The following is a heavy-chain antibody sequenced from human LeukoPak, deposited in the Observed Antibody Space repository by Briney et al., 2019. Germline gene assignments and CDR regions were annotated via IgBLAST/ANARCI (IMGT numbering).Heavy chain of an antibody. J-gene: IGHJ4*02. V-gene: IGHV3-30-3*01. CDR3: ARGKTYYDILTGLGY. CDR2: ISYDGSNK. D-gene: IGHD3-9*01. Sequence: GGSLRLPCAASGFTFSSYAMHWVRQAPGKGLEWVAVISYDGSNKYYADTVKGRFTMSRDNSKNTLYLQMNSLRAEDTAVYYCARGKTYYDILTGLGYWGQGTLVTVSS. CDR1: GFTFSSYA.